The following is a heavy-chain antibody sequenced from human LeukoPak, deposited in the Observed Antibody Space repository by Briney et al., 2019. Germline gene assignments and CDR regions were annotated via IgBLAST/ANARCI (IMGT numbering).Heavy chain of an antibody. CDR1: GFTFSSYW. Sequence: GGSLRLSCAASGFTFSSYWMHWVRQAPGKGLVWVSRINTDGSSASYADSVKGRFTISRDNAKNSLYLQMNSLRAEDTAVYYCARFAGAEWSSFDYWGQGTLVTVSS. D-gene: IGHD3-3*01. V-gene: IGHV3-74*01. J-gene: IGHJ4*02. CDR2: INTDGSSA. CDR3: ARFAGAEWSSFDY.